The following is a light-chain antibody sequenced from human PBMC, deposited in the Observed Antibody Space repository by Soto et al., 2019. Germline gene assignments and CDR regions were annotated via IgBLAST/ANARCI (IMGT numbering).Light chain of an antibody. V-gene: IGKV1-39*01. CDR3: QQSYSFPFT. Sequence: DIQMTQSPSSLSASVGDRVTITCRASQSISPYLNWYQFRPGKAPKLLIYATSRLHSGVSSRFSGRGSETSFTLTISSLQAEDLATYCCQQSYSFPFTFGPGTKVEIK. J-gene: IGKJ3*01. CDR1: QSISPY. CDR2: ATS.